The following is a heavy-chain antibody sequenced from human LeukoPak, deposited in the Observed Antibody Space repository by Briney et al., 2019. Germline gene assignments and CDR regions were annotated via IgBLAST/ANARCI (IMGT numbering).Heavy chain of an antibody. CDR1: GASISSYY. J-gene: IGHJ4*01. CDR2: IYTSGST. V-gene: IGHV4-4*07. CDR3: ARVLSSSGYCSGGSCYYFDY. D-gene: IGHD2-15*01. Sequence: SETLSLTCTVSGASISSYYWSWIRQPAGKGLEWIGRIYTSGSTNYNPSLKSRVTMSVDTSKNQFSLRLSSVTAADTAVYYCARVLSSSGYCSGGSCYYFDYCGQGTLVTVSS.